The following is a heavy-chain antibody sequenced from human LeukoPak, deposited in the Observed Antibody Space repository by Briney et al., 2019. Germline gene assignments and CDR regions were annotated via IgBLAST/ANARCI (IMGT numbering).Heavy chain of an antibody. J-gene: IGHJ4*02. D-gene: IGHD6-13*01. Sequence: GGSLRLSCAASGFTFSSYSMNWVRQAPGKGLEWVANIEQDGSEKYYVDSVKGRFTISRDNAKKSLYLQMNSLRGEDTAVYFCAREGGPYSSDYWGQGTLVTVSS. CDR1: GFTFSSYS. CDR2: IEQDGSEK. CDR3: AREGGPYSSDY. V-gene: IGHV3-7*01.